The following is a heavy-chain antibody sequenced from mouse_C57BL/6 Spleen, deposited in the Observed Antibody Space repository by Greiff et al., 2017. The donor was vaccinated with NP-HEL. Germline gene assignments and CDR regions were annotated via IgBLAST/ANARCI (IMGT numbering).Heavy chain of an antibody. CDR1: GFTFSSYA. Sequence: DVKLVESGGGLVKPGGSLKLSCAASGFTFSSYAMSWVRQTPEKRLEWVATISDGGSYTYYPDNVKGRFTISRDNAKNNLYLQMSHLKSEDTAMYYCAREGTTNFSWFAYWGQGTLVTVSA. CDR2: ISDGGSYT. V-gene: IGHV5-4*01. D-gene: IGHD2-1*01. J-gene: IGHJ3*01. CDR3: AREGTTNFSWFAY.